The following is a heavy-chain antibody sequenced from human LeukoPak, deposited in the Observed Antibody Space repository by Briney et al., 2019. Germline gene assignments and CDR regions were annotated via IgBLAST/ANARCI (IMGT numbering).Heavy chain of an antibody. J-gene: IGHJ4*02. CDR2: IHSDGSST. Sequence: GGSLTLSCVTSGFTLLTYWMRWVRQPPGKGLVWVSRIHSDGSSTNYADSVKGRFTISRDNAKTILYRQMNSLRAEDTAVYYCARGLAASHGGQGTLVTVSS. V-gene: IGHV3-74*01. CDR3: ARGLAASH. CDR1: GFTLLTYW. D-gene: IGHD6-13*01.